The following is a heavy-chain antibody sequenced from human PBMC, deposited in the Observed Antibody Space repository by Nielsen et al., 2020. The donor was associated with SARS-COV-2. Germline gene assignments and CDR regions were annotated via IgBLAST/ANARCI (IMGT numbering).Heavy chain of an antibody. Sequence: GESLKISCAASGFTFSSYGMHWVRQAPGKGLEWVAVIWYDGSNKYYADSVKGRFTISRDNSKNTLYLQMNSLRAEDTAVYYCARALDWYFDLWCRGTLVTVSS. CDR3: ARALDWYFDL. CDR2: IWYDGSNK. V-gene: IGHV3-33*01. J-gene: IGHJ2*01. CDR1: GFTFSSYG.